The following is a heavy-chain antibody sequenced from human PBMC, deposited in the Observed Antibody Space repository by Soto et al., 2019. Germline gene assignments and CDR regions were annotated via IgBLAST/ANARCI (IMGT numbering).Heavy chain of an antibody. D-gene: IGHD2-2*01. Sequence: SGTLWLTGTVSSASIGRGDCTWGGIRQTPGKGLEWIGSIYYSGTTYYNPSLNSRVTVSVDTSKNQFSLKVTSVTAADTAVYYCARLHGYCISSSCHGHYAMDVWGQGTTVP. J-gene: IGHJ6*02. V-gene: IGHV4-39*01. CDR3: ARLHGYCISSSCHGHYAMDV. CDR1: SASIGRGDCT. CDR2: IYYSGTT.